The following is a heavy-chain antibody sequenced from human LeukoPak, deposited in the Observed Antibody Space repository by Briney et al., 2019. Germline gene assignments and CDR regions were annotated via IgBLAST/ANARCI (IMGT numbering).Heavy chain of an antibody. V-gene: IGHV5-51*01. CDR3: ARRSTYGSGINYLFDY. J-gene: IGHJ4*02. D-gene: IGHD3-10*01. Sequence: GESLKISCKGSGYSFPIYWIAWVRQMPGKGLEWMGIIYPGDSDTRYSPSFQGQITISADKSISTAYLQWSSLKASDTAMYYCARRSTYGSGINYLFDYWGQGTLVTVSS. CDR1: GYSFPIYW. CDR2: IYPGDSDT.